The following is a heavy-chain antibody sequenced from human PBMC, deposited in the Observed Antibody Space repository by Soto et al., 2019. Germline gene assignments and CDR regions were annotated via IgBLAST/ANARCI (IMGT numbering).Heavy chain of an antibody. CDR1: GFTFSSYA. CDR3: AKDLGSSPRFDY. Sequence: EVQLLESGGGLVQPGGSLRLSCAASGFTFSSYAMSWVRQAPGKGLEWVSAISGSGGSTYYADSVKGRFTISRHNSKNTLYLQMNSLRAEDTAVYYCAKDLGSSPRFDYWGQGTLVTVSS. CDR2: ISGSGGST. D-gene: IGHD6-6*01. V-gene: IGHV3-23*01. J-gene: IGHJ4*02.